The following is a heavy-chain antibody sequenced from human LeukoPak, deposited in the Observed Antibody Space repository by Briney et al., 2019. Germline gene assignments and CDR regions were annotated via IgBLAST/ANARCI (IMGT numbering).Heavy chain of an antibody. CDR2: ISSSGGTI. J-gene: IGHJ4*02. CDR1: GFTFSSYE. D-gene: IGHD6-13*01. CDR3: ARAKMTTAGGVFDY. Sequence: GGSLRLSCAASGFTFSSYEMNWVRQAPGKGLEWVSYISSSGGTIYYADSVKGRFTISRDNAKNSLYLRMNSLRAEDTAVYYCARAKMTTAGGVFDYWGQGTLVTVSS. V-gene: IGHV3-48*03.